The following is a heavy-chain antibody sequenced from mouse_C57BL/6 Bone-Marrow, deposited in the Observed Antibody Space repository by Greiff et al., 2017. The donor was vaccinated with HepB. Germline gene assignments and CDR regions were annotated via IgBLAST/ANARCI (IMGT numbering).Heavy chain of an antibody. CDR1: GYTFTNYW. CDR2: IYPGGGYT. V-gene: IGHV1-63*01. CDR3: ARVRLLRRYYAMDY. Sequence: QVQLKQSGAELVRPGTSVKMSCKASGYTFTNYWIGWAKQRPGHGLEWIGDIYPGGGYTNYNEKFKGKATLTADTSSSTAYMQFSSLTSEDSAIYYCARVRLLRRYYAMDYWGQGTSVTVSS. J-gene: IGHJ4*01. D-gene: IGHD2-3*01.